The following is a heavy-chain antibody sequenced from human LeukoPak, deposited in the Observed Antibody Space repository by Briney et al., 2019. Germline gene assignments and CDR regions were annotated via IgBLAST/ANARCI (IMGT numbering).Heavy chain of an antibody. J-gene: IGHJ4*02. Sequence: SGGSLRLSCAASGFTFSSYSMNWVRQAPGKGLELVSSISSSSSYIYYADSVKGRFTISRDNAKNSLYLQMNSLRAEDTAVYYCAMQTEQDCSSTSCYGEFDYWGQGTLVTVSS. V-gene: IGHV3-21*01. CDR1: GFTFSSYS. CDR2: ISSSSSYI. D-gene: IGHD2-2*01. CDR3: AMQTEQDCSSTSCYGEFDY.